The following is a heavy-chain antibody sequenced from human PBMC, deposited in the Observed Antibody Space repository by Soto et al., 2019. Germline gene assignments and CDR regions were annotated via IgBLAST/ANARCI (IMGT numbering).Heavy chain of an antibody. CDR1: GYTFTGYY. D-gene: IGHD1-26*01. CDR2: INPNSGGT. CDR3: ARDVERRGYFDY. J-gene: IGHJ4*02. Sequence: ASVKVSCKASGYTFTGYYMHWVRQAPGQGLEWMGWINPNSGGTNYAQKFQGRVTMTRDTSISTAYMELSRLRSDDTAVYYCARDVERRGYFDYWGQGTLVTVSS. V-gene: IGHV1-2*02.